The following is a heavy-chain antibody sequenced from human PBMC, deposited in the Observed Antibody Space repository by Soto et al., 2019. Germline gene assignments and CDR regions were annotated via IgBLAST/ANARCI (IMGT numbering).Heavy chain of an antibody. CDR1: GGSISSSSYY. CDR2: IYYSGST. CDR3: ARWQKRDCSSTSCYGYYFDY. Sequence: PSETLSLTCTVSGGSISSSSYYWGWIRQPPGKGLEWIGSIYYSGSTYYNPSLKSRVTISVDTSKNQFSLKLSSVTAADTAVYYCARWQKRDCSSTSCYGYYFDYWGQGTLVTVSS. J-gene: IGHJ4*02. V-gene: IGHV4-39*01. D-gene: IGHD2-2*01.